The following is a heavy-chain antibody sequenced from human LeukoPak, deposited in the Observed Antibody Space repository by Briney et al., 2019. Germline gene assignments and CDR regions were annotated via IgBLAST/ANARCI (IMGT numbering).Heavy chain of an antibody. Sequence: PGRSLRLSCAASGFTFNYAMHWIRQAPGKGLQWVAVISYDGNIEYYTDSVKGRFNISRDNSNSALYLQMNSLRAEDTAVYYCARDRHVYSGIYFDYWGQGTLVTVSS. CDR1: GFTFNYA. CDR3: ARDRHVYSGIYFDY. D-gene: IGHD1-26*01. CDR2: ISYDGNIE. V-gene: IGHV3-30*04. J-gene: IGHJ4*02.